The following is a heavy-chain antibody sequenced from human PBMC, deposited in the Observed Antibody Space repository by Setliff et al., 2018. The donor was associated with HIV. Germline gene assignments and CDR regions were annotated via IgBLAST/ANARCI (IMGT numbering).Heavy chain of an antibody. Sequence: PGGSLRLSCAASGFTFNNYAIHWVRQAPGKGLEWVALISYDGTYKYYAESVKGRFTISRENSRNTLFLQMNNLRPEDTATYYCVRDPIEGYPDYFDYWGQGTLVTVSS. CDR3: VRDPIEGYPDYFDY. J-gene: IGHJ4*02. V-gene: IGHV3-30*04. CDR1: GFTFNNYA. D-gene: IGHD1-26*01. CDR2: ISYDGTYK.